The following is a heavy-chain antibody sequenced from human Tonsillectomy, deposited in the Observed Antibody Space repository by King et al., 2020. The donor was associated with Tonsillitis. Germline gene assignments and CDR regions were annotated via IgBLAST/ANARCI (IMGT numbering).Heavy chain of an antibody. CDR3: ARCLVQLNAFGI. V-gene: IGHV3-74*01. CDR2: INSDGSST. CDR1: W. J-gene: IGHJ3*02. D-gene: IGHD6-13*01. Sequence: WMHWVRQAPGKGLVWVSRINSDGSSTSYADSVKGRFTISRDNAQNTLYLQMNSLRAEDTAVYYCARCLVQLNAFGIWGQGTMVTVYS.